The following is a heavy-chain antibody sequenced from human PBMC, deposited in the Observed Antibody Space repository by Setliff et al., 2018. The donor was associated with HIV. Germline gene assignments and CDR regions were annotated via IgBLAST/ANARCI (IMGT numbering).Heavy chain of an antibody. V-gene: IGHV3-53*01. CDR3: ARGVKWLDP. D-gene: IGHD3-10*01. CDR2: IYSDGTT. Sequence: PGGSLRLSCAASGFNVSHNYMTWVRQAPGKGLEWVYIIYSDGTTYYADSVKGRFTISRDDSKNMLYLQMHSLRVEDTAVYYCARGVKWLDPWGQGTRVTVSS. CDR1: GFNVSHNY. J-gene: IGHJ5*02.